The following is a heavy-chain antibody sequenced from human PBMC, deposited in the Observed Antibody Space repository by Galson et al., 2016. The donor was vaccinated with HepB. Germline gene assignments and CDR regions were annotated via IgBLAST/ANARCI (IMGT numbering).Heavy chain of an antibody. CDR2: ISWNSGSI. CDR3: AIWDDILTALDY. V-gene: IGHV3-9*01. Sequence: SLRLSCAASGFTFDDYAMHWVRQVPGKGLEWVSGISWNSGSIGYADSVKGRFTISRDNAKNSLYLQMNSLRAEDTALYYCAIWDDILTALDYWGQGTLVTVSS. CDR1: GFTFDDYA. D-gene: IGHD3-9*01. J-gene: IGHJ4*02.